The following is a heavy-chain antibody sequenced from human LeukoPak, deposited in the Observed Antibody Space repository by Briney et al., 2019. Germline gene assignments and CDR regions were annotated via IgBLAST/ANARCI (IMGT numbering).Heavy chain of an antibody. D-gene: IGHD4-11*01. CDR1: GYSFNNYW. CDR2: IYPGDSDT. CDR3: ARRLTTATVDY. V-gene: IGHV5-51*01. Sequence: GESLKISCEGSGYSFNNYWIVWVRQMPGEGLEWMGIIYPGDSDTRYSPSFQGLVTISVDKSISTAYLQWSSLKASDTAMYYCARRLTTATVDYWGQGTLVTVSS. J-gene: IGHJ4*02.